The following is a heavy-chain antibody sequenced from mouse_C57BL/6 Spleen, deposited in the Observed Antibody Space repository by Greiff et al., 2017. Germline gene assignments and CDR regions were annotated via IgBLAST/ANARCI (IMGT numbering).Heavy chain of an antibody. V-gene: IGHV2-5*01. CDR3: ARPGSSYAMDY. J-gene: IGHJ4*01. D-gene: IGHD1-1*01. CDR1: GFSLTSYG. Sequence: VKLLESGPGLVQPSQSLSITCTVSGFSLTSYGVHWVRQSPGKGLEWLGVIWRGGSTDYNAAFMSRLSITKDNSKSQVFFKMNRLQADDTAIYXCARPGSSYAMDYWGQGTSVTVSS. CDR2: IWRGGST.